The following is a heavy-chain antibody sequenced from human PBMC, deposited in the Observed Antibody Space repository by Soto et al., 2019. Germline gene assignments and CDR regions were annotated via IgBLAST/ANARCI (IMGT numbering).Heavy chain of an antibody. V-gene: IGHV1-18*01. Sequence: ASVKVSCKASGYTFTNSDISWVRQAPGQGLEWMGWISAYNGNTNYAQKLQGRVTMTTDTSTSTAYMELRSLRSDDTAVYYCARGQQLPTVGSWGQGTLVTVSS. J-gene: IGHJ4*02. D-gene: IGHD6-13*01. CDR1: GYTFTNSD. CDR2: ISAYNGNT. CDR3: ARGQQLPTVGS.